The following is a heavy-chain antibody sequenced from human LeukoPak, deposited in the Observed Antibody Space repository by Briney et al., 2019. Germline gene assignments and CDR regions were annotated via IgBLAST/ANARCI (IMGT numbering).Heavy chain of an antibody. V-gene: IGHV1-69*05. CDR2: IIPIFGTA. Sequence: ASXXXFSXYAISXXRQAPGQGLEWMGXIIPIFGTANYAQKFQGRVTITTDESTSTAYMELSSLRSEDTAVYYCARTIVVVTAMENEYYFDYWGQGTLVTVS. CDR1: XXXFSXYA. J-gene: IGHJ4*02. CDR3: ARTIVVVTAMENEYYFDY. D-gene: IGHD2-21*02.